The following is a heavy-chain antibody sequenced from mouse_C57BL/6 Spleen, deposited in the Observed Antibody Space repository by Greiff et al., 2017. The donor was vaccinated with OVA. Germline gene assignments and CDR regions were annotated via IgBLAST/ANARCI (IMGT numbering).Heavy chain of an antibody. CDR3: TNYYGSSPWFAY. Sequence: QVQLQQSGAELVRPGASVTLSCKASGYTFTDYEMHWVKQTPVHGLEWIGAIDPETGGTAYNQKFKGKAILTADKSSSTAYMELRILTSEDSAVYYCTNYYGSSPWFAYWGQGTLVTVSA. CDR2: IDPETGGT. CDR1: GYTFTDYE. D-gene: IGHD1-1*01. V-gene: IGHV1-15*01. J-gene: IGHJ3*01.